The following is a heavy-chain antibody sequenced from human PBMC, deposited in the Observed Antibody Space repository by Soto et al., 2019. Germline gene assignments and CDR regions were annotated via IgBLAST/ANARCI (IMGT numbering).Heavy chain of an antibody. J-gene: IGHJ4*02. CDR1: GYSFTSYW. CDR3: ARSRLGNSKTFDY. CDR2: IYPGDSDT. D-gene: IGHD3-16*01. Sequence: LGESLKISCKGSGYSFTSYWIGWVRQMPGEGLEWMGIIYPGDSDTTYSPSFQGQVTVSADKSISTAYLQWSTLKASDTAIYYCARSRLGNSKTFDYWGQGTVVTVSS. V-gene: IGHV5-51*01.